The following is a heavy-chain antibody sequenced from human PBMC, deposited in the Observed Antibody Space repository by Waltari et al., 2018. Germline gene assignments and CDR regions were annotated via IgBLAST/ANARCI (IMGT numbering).Heavy chain of an antibody. Sequence: QVQLVQSGAEVKKPGSSVKVSCKASGGTFSSYAISWVRQAPGQGLEWMGGIIPILGIANYAQKFQGRVTITADESTSTAYMELSSLRSEDTAVYYCARDRTTTEYSSSYVFDYWGQGTLVTVSS. V-gene: IGHV1-69*04. CDR3: ARDRTTTEYSSSYVFDY. CDR2: IIPILGIA. CDR1: GGTFSSYA. J-gene: IGHJ4*02. D-gene: IGHD6-6*01.